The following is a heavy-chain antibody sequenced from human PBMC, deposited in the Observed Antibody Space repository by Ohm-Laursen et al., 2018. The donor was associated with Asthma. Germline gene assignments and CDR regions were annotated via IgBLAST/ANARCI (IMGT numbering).Heavy chain of an antibody. CDR3: AVRTTSAGFDV. D-gene: IGHD1-1*01. CDR2: ITSYSSTT. J-gene: IGHJ6*02. V-gene: IGHV3-48*01. CDR1: GFTFNTYA. Sequence: SLRLSCAASGFTFNTYAMHWVRQAPGKGLEWVSYITSYSSTTYYADSVKGRFTISRDNAKNSLYLQMNSLRAQDTAVYYCAVRTTSAGFDVWGQGTTVTVSS.